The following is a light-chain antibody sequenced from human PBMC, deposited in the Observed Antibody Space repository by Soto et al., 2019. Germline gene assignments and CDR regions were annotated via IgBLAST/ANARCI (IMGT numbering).Light chain of an antibody. CDR1: SSDVGSHNL. CDR3: CSYAGTSTVV. J-gene: IGLJ2*01. Sequence: QSALTQPASVSGSPGQSITISCTGTSSDVGSHNLVSWYQQHPGKAPKLMIYEGXKRPSGXSDRFSGSKSGNTASLTISGXXXXXXXDYHCCSYAGTSTVVFGGGTKLTVL. CDR2: EGX. V-gene: IGLV2-23*01.